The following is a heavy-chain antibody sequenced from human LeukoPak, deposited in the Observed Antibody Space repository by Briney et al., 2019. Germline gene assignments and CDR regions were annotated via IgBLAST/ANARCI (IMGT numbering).Heavy chain of an antibody. J-gene: IGHJ4*02. CDR3: AKAPIAALNYYFDY. CDR2: ISGSGGST. D-gene: IGHD6-13*01. Sequence: GGSLRLSCAASGFTFSSYGMHWVRQAPGKGLEWVSAISGSGGSTYYADSVKGRFTISRDNSKNTLYLQMNSLRAEDTAVYYCAKAPIAALNYYFDYWGQGTLVTVSS. V-gene: IGHV3-23*01. CDR1: GFTFSSYG.